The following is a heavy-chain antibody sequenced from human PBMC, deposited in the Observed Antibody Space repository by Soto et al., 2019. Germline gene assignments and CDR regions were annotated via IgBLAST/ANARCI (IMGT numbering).Heavy chain of an antibody. CDR1: GFTLSKYG. D-gene: IGHD6-25*01. J-gene: IGHJ6*02. Sequence: QVQLVESGGGVVQPGRSLRLSCAASGFTLSKYGMHWVRQAPGKGLEWVAVISDDGSNKYYADYVKGRLTISRDNSKNTLYLQMNSLRLEDTAVYYCAKEGGFRTESPLYYYGMDVWGQWTTVTVSS. V-gene: IGHV3-30*18. CDR3: AKEGGFRTESPLYYYGMDV. CDR2: ISDDGSNK.